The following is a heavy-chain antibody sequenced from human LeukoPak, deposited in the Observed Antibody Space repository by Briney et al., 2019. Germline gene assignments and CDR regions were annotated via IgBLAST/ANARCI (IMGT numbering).Heavy chain of an antibody. Sequence: GGSLRLSCAASGFTFNNYAMSWVRQAPGKGLEWVSAISGSDAGTYYADSVKGRFTISRDNSKNTLYLQMNSLRAEDTAVYYCAKDSLEVTHFDYWGQGTLVTVSS. CDR1: GFTFNNYA. CDR2: ISGSDAGT. J-gene: IGHJ4*02. V-gene: IGHV3-23*01. CDR3: AKDSLEVTHFDY. D-gene: IGHD2-21*02.